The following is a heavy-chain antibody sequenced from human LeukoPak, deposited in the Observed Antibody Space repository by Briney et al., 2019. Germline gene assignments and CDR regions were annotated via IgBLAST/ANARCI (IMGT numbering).Heavy chain of an antibody. CDR3: ARHGEGSRDDAFDI. CDR1: GYTFTSYG. Sequence: ASVKVSCKASGYTFTSYGMNWVRQAPGQGLEWMGWINTNTGNPTYAQGFTGRFVFSLDTSVSTAYLQISSLKAEDTAVYYCARHGEGSRDDAFDIWGQGTTVTVSS. J-gene: IGHJ3*02. V-gene: IGHV7-4-1*02. D-gene: IGHD3-3*01. CDR2: INTNTGNP.